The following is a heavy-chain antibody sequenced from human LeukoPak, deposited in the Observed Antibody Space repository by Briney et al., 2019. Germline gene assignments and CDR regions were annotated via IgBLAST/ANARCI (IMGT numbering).Heavy chain of an antibody. CDR3: AKGRDFSSGYHDGI. V-gene: IGHV3-30*02. J-gene: IGHJ4*02. CDR2: IQYDGDKK. CDR1: RFTFSNYD. Sequence: TGGSLRLSCAASRFTFSNYDMHWVRQAPGKGLEWVAFIQYDGDKKSYVDSVKGRFTISRDNSKNTLYLQMIRLRAEDTAVYYCAKGRDFSSGYHDGIWGQGTLVTVSS. D-gene: IGHD3-3*01.